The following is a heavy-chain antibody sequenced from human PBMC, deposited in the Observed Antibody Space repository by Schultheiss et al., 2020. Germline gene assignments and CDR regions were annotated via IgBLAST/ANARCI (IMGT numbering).Heavy chain of an antibody. CDR3: AMEYTTLEYFQH. CDR1: GFSFSYYA. D-gene: IGHD6-6*01. J-gene: IGHJ1*01. V-gene: IGHV3-64*04. Sequence: GGSLRLSCSASGFSFSYYAIYWVRQAPGKGLEYVSAISSNGGSTYYADSVKGRFTISRDNSKNTLYLQMNSLRAEDTAVYYCAMEYTTLEYFQHWGQGTLVTVSS. CDR2: ISSNGGST.